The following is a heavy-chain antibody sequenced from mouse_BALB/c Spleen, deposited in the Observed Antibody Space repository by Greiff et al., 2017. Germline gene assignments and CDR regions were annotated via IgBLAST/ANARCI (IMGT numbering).Heavy chain of an antibody. V-gene: IGHV1-63*02. D-gene: IGHD1-1*01. Sequence: QVQLQQSGAELVRPGTSVKISCKASGYTFTNYWLGWVKQRPGHGLEWIGDIYPGGGYTNYNEKFKGKATLTADTSSSTAYMQLSSLTSEDSAVYFCGGDYGSRKDWFAYWGQGTLVTVSA. CDR3: GGDYGSRKDWFAY. CDR2: IYPGGGYT. CDR1: GYTFTNYW. J-gene: IGHJ3*01.